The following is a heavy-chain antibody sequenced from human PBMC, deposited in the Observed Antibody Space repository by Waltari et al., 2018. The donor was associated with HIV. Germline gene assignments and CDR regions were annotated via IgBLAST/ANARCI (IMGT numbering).Heavy chain of an antibody. D-gene: IGHD3-16*01. CDR1: GGSISSYY. J-gene: IGHJ4*02. V-gene: IGHV4-59*01. CDR2: IYYSGST. Sequence: QVQLQESGPGLVKPSETLSLTCTVSGGSISSYYWSWIRQPPGKGLDWIGYIYYSGSTNDKPSLKSRVTISLDTSESQFSLDRNSVTAADTAVYFCARSTTGGYGSGLTYGGQGTLVTVSS. CDR3: ARSTTGGYGSGLTY.